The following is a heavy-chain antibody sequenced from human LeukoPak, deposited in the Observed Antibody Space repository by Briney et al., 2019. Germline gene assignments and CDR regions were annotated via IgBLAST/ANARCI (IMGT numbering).Heavy chain of an antibody. D-gene: IGHD3-10*01. CDR3: ARGKVRGVAYYYYYYMDV. J-gene: IGHJ6*03. V-gene: IGHV1-69*05. CDR1: GGTFSSYA. Sequence: SVKVSCKASGGTFSSYAISWVRQAPGQGLEWMGGIIPIFGTANYAQKFQGRVTMTRNTSISTAYMELSSLRSEDTAVYYCARGKVRGVAYYYYYYMDVWGKGTTVTISS. CDR2: IIPIFGTA.